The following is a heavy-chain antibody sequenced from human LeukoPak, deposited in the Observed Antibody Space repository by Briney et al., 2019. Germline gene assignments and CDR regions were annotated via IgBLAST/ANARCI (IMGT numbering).Heavy chain of an antibody. D-gene: IGHD3-3*01. Sequence: ASVKVSCKASGYTFTSYGISWVRQAPGQGLEWMGWISAYNGNTNYAQKLQGRVTMTTDTSTSTAYMELRSLRSDDTAVYYCARGAYDFWSGYYISPISGFDYWGQGTLVTVSS. J-gene: IGHJ4*02. CDR1: GYTFTSYG. CDR3: ARGAYDFWSGYYISPISGFDY. V-gene: IGHV1-18*01. CDR2: ISAYNGNT.